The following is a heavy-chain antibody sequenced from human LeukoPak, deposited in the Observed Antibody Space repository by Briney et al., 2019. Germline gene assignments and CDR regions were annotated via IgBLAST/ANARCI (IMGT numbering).Heavy chain of an antibody. V-gene: IGHV3-33*08. J-gene: IGHJ4*02. CDR2: IWYDGSNK. CDR3: ARDRGAGQYFDY. Sequence: PGGSLRLSCAASGFTFSNSAMSWVRQAPGKGLEWVAVIWYDGSNKYYADSVKGRFTISRDNSKNTLYLEMNSLRAEDTAVYFCARDRGAGQYFDYWGQGTLVTVSS. CDR1: GFTFSNSA. D-gene: IGHD6-19*01.